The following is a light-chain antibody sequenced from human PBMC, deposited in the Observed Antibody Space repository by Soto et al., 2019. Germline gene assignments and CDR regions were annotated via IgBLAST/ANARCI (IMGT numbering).Light chain of an antibody. J-gene: IGKJ1*01. Sequence: MTQSPSTLSGSVGDRVTLSCRASQSVSGNLAWYQQKPGQAPRLLIYGASTRATGIPARFSGSGSGTECTLTISSLQSEDVAVYYCQHYNNWPQTFGQGTKVDIK. CDR1: QSVSGN. CDR3: QHYNNWPQT. CDR2: GAS. V-gene: IGKV3-15*01.